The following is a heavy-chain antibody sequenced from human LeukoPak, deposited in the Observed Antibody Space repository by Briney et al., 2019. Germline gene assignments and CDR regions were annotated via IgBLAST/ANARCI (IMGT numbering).Heavy chain of an antibody. J-gene: IGHJ4*02. D-gene: IGHD3-22*01. CDR2: TYHSGIT. CDR1: GDAISNYY. CDR3: ARQRNPYYYDSSGYYFDS. V-gene: IGHV4-59*08. Sequence: SETLSLTCTVSGDAISNYYWSWIRQPPGKGLEWIGYTYHSGITNYNPSLKSRVTISIDTSKNQFSLRLSSVTAADTAVYHCARQRNPYYYDSSGYYFDSWGQGALVTVSS.